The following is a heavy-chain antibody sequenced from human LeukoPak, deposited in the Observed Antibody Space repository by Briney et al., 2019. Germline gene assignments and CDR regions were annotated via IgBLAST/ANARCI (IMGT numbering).Heavy chain of an antibody. Sequence: KSSETLSLTCTVSGGSISSGSYYWSWIRQPAGKGLEWIGRIYTSGSTNYNPSLKSRVTISVDTSKNQFSLKLSSVTAADTAVYYCAGDTYYYDSSGYALFDYWGQGTLVTVSS. J-gene: IGHJ4*02. CDR1: GGSISSGSYY. CDR2: IYTSGST. CDR3: AGDTYYYDSSGYALFDY. V-gene: IGHV4-61*02. D-gene: IGHD3-22*01.